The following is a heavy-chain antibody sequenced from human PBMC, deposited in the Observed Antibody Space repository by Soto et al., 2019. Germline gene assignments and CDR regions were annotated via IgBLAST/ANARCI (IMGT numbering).Heavy chain of an antibody. CDR2: IYYSGST. V-gene: IGHV4-31*02. CDR3: ARDHPGSGFGGGYYYYGMDV. D-gene: IGHD3-16*01. Sequence: DLEWIGYIYYSGSTYYNPSLKSRVTISVDTSKNQFSLKLSSVTAADTAVYYCARDHPGSGFGGGYYYYGMDVWGQGTTVTVSS. J-gene: IGHJ6*02.